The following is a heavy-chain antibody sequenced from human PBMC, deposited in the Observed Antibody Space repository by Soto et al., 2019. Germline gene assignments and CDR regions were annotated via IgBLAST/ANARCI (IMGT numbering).Heavy chain of an antibody. CDR1: GYTFTSYD. Sequence: QVQLVQSGAEVKKPGASVKVSCKASGYTFTSYDINWVRQATGQGLEWMGWMNPNRGNTGYAHKFQGRVTMTRNTSISAAYMELSSLRTEDTAVYYCAGGLGEFLNPISPWGQGTLVAVSS. CDR3: AGGLGEFLNPISP. J-gene: IGHJ5*02. CDR2: MNPNRGNT. D-gene: IGHD3-10*01. V-gene: IGHV1-8*01.